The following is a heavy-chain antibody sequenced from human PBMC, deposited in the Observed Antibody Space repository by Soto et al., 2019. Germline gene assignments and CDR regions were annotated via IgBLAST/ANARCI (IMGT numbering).Heavy chain of an antibody. J-gene: IGHJ4*02. D-gene: IGHD4-4*01. CDR3: AREGINNYNEYYFDS. V-gene: IGHV3-48*04. Sequence: EVVLLQSGGDLVQPGGSLRLSCAASGFTFSDYAMTWVRQAPGKGLEWVSDISGSGNYTHYADFLRGRFTISRDNAKTSLYLQMNSLRAEDTAVYYCAREGINNYNEYYFDSWGQGTVVTVSS. CDR1: GFTFSDYA. CDR2: ISGSGNYT.